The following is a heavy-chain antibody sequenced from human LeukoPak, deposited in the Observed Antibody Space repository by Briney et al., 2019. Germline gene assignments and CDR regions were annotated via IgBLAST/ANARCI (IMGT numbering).Heavy chain of an antibody. D-gene: IGHD6-13*01. CDR1: RFTLNTYA. CDR2: ISSSSSYI. V-gene: IGHV3-21*01. J-gene: IGHJ6*02. Sequence: GGSLRLSCAASRFTLNTYAMSWVRQAPGKGLEWVSSISSSSSYIYYADSVKGRFTISRDNAKNSLYLQMNSLRAEDTAVYYCARDRRAAAGLYYYYGMDVWGQGTTVTVSS. CDR3: ARDRRAAAGLYYYYGMDV.